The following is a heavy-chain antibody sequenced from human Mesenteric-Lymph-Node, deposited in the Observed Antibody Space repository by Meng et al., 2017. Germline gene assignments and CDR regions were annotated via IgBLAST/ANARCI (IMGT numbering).Heavy chain of an antibody. J-gene: IGHJ4*02. CDR1: GFTFRCYG. CDR2: IWSDGSNR. Sequence: QVQLVESGGGVVQPGRSLRLSCAASGFTFRCYGMHWFRQAPGKGLEWVAVIWSDGSNRYYADSVKGRFAISRDISKNTLILQMNSLRAEDTAVYYCARGYYGGNSDFDYWGQGTLVTVSS. V-gene: IGHV3-33*01. CDR3: ARGYYGGNSDFDY. D-gene: IGHD4-23*01.